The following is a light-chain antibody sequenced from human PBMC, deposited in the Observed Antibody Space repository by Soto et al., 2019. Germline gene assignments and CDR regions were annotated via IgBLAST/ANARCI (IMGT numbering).Light chain of an antibody. CDR2: KAY. CDR3: QQYNSYPLT. Sequence: DIQMTQSPSTLSASVGDRVTITCRASQSISSLLAWYQQKPGRAPTLLIYKAYTLESGFPSRFSGSGSGTEFSLTISSLQPDDSATYYCQQYNSYPLTFGQGTRLEIK. V-gene: IGKV1-5*03. CDR1: QSISSL. J-gene: IGKJ5*01.